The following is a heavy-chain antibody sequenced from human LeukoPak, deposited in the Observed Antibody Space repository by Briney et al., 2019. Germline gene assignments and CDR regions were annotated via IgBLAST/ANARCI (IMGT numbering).Heavy chain of an antibody. CDR2: IMKDGSDK. CDR3: ARDLGDGYNYHYYYGMDV. J-gene: IGHJ6*02. Sequence: GGSLRLSCAASGFSFSSYWMGWVRQAPGKGLEWVANIMKDGSDKHYVDSVSGRFTISRDNAKNSLGLQMNSLRAEDTAVYYCARDLGDGYNYHYYYGMDVWGQGTTVTVSS. CDR1: GFSFSSYW. D-gene: IGHD5-24*01. V-gene: IGHV3-7*03.